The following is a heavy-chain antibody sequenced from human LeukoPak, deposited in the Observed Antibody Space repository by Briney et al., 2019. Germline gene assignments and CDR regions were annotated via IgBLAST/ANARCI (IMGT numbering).Heavy chain of an antibody. CDR3: AREAIVVVVASTGWFDP. D-gene: IGHD2-15*01. V-gene: IGHV4-4*08. CDR2: ISYTGST. CDR1: GGSITNYY. J-gene: IGHJ5*02. Sequence: SETLSLTCTVSGGSITNYYWSWIRQPPGKGLEWIGHISYTGSTNYSPPLRSRVTISVDKPKSQFSLELRSVTAADTAVYYCAREAIVVVVASTGWFDPWGQGTLVTVSS.